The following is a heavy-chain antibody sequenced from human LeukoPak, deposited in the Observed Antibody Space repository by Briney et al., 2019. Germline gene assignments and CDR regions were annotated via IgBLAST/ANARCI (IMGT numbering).Heavy chain of an antibody. CDR3: ARVERGYSYGPSDY. CDR2: ISGNGGPT. V-gene: IGHV3-23*01. J-gene: IGHJ4*02. CDR1: GFTFSNYA. Sequence: GGFLRLSCAASGFTFSNYAMSWVRQAPGKGLEWVSAISGNGGPTYYADSVEGRFTISRDNSKNTLYLQMNSLRAEDTAIYYCARVERGYSYGPSDYWGQGTLVTVSS. D-gene: IGHD5-18*01.